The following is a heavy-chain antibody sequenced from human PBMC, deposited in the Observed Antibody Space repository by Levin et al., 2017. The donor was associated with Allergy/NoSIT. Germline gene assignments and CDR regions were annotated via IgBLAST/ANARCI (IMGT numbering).Heavy chain of an antibody. D-gene: IGHD1-1*01. CDR2: IRDNGVTT. V-gene: IGHV3-23*01. Sequence: GGSLRLSCAASGFIFSSYAMTWVRQVPGKGLEWVSGIRDNGVTTHYADSVKGRFTISRDDSKNAVYLQMNSLRAEDTAIYFCAKVRLERRLGVGIDYWGQGTLVTVSS. J-gene: IGHJ4*02. CDR1: GFIFSSYA. CDR3: AKVRLERRLGVGIDY.